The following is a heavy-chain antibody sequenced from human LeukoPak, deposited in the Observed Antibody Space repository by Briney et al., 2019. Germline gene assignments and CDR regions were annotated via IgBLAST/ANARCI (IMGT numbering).Heavy chain of an antibody. J-gene: IGHJ1*01. CDR1: GGSISSYY. D-gene: IGHD3-22*01. CDR2: IYYSGST. CDR3: ARASSYYYDSSGYPLQYFQH. V-gene: IGHV4-59*01. Sequence: SETLSLTCIVSGGSISSYYWSWIRQPPGKGLEWIGYIYYSGSTNYNPSLKSRVTISVDTSKNQFSLKLSSVTAADTAVYYCARASSYYYDSSGYPLQYFQHWGQGTLVTVSS.